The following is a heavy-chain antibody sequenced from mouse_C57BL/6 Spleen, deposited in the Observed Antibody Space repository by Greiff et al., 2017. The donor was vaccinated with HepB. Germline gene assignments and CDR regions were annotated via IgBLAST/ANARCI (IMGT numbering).Heavy chain of an antibody. CDR3: TRSDYHWYFDV. D-gene: IGHD1-1*02. CDR1: GSTFTSYW. CDR2: IYPGNSDT. J-gene: IGHJ1*03. V-gene: IGHV1-5*01. Sequence: VQLQQSGPVLARPGASVKMSCKTSGSTFTSYWMHGVKQRPGQGLEWLGVIYPGNSDTSYNQKFKGKAKLTAVTSASTAYMELSSLTNEDSAVYYCTRSDYHWYFDVWGTGTTVTVSS.